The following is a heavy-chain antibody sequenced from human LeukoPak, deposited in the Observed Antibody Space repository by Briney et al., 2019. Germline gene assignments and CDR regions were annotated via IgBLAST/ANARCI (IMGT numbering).Heavy chain of an antibody. Sequence: GGSLRLSCAASGFIFSNSGMHWVRQAPGKGLEWVAVIWYDGSNKYYADSVKGRFTISRDNSKNTLFLQMNSLRAEDTAMYYCARESDYGDRTFDYWGQGTLVTVSS. D-gene: IGHD4-17*01. CDR1: GFIFSNSG. V-gene: IGHV3-33*01. CDR3: ARESDYGDRTFDY. J-gene: IGHJ4*02. CDR2: IWYDGSNK.